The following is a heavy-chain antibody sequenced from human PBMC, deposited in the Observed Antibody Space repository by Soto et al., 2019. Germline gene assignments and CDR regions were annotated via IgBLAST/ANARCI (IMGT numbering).Heavy chain of an antibody. CDR2: ISWNSGSI. D-gene: IGHD2-15*01. CDR3: AKGKYPTLNRDHFDY. CDR1: GFTFDDYA. Sequence: EVQLVESGGGLVQPGRSLRLSCAASGFTFDDYAMHWVRQAPGKGLEWVSGISWNSGSIDYADSVKGRFTISRDNAKNSLYLQMNSLRAEDTALYYCAKGKYPTLNRDHFDYWGQGNLVTVSS. J-gene: IGHJ4*02. V-gene: IGHV3-9*01.